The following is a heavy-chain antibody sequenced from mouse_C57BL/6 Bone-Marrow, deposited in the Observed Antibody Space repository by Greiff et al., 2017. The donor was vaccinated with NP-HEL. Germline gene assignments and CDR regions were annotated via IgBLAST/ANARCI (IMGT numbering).Heavy chain of an antibody. V-gene: IGHV1-39*01. CDR2: INPNYGTT. D-gene: IGHD1-1*01. CDR1: GYSFTDYN. J-gene: IGHJ3*01. CDR3: ARNYYGSSPWFAY. Sequence: LVESGPELVKPGASVKISCKASGYSFTDYNMNWVKQSNGKSLEWIGVINPNYGTTSYNQKFKGKATLTVDQSSSTAYMQLNGLTSEDSAVYYCARNYYGSSPWFAYWGQGTLVTVSA.